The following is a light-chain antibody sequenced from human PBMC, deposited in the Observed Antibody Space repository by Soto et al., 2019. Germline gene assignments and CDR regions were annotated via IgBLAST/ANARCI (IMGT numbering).Light chain of an antibody. CDR2: GVS. J-gene: IGKJ4*01. CDR3: QQYSSWPLT. Sequence: EIVMTQSPATLSVSPGERATLSCRASQSVSSSYLAWYQQKTGQVPRLLIYGVSTRATGIPARFSGSGSGTEFTLTISGLQSEDFAVYYCQQYSSWPLTFGGGTKVEIK. CDR1: QSVSSSY. V-gene: IGKV3-15*01.